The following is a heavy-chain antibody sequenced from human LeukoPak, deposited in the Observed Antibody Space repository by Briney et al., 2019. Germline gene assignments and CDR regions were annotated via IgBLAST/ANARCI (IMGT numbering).Heavy chain of an antibody. Sequence: ASVKVSCKASGYTFTSYGISWMRQAPGQGLEWMGWISAYNGNTNYAQKLQGRVTMTTDTSTSTAYMELRSLRSDDTAVYYCARAPRYSSSWYYVDYWGQGTLVTVSS. J-gene: IGHJ4*02. CDR2: ISAYNGNT. V-gene: IGHV1-18*01. CDR3: ARAPRYSSSWYYVDY. D-gene: IGHD6-13*01. CDR1: GYTFTSYG.